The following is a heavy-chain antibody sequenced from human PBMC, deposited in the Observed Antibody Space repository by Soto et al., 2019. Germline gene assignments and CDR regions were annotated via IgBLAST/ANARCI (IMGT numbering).Heavy chain of an antibody. CDR3: ARVRTEMATIPDAFDI. D-gene: IGHD5-12*01. CDR2: IWYDGSNK. CDR1: GFTFSSYG. Sequence: PGGSLRLSCAASGFTFSSYGMHWVRQAPGMGLERVAVIWYDGSNKYYADSVKGRFTISRDNSKNTLYLQLNSLRAEDTAVYYCARVRTEMATIPDAFDIWCQGTMVTVSS. V-gene: IGHV3-33*01. J-gene: IGHJ3*02.